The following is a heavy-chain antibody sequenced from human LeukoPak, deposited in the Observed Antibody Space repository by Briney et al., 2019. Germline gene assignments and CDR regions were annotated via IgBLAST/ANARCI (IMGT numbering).Heavy chain of an antibody. CDR2: IYTSGST. CDR1: GGSISSYY. J-gene: IGHJ6*02. CDR3: AREGSGYDYRYYGMDV. Sequence: SETLSLTCTVSGGSISSYYWSWIRQPAGKGLGWIGRIYTSGSTNYNPSLKSRVTMSVDTSKNQFSLKLSSVTAADTAVYYCAREGSGYDYRYYGMDVWGQGTTVTVSS. V-gene: IGHV4-4*07. D-gene: IGHD5-12*01.